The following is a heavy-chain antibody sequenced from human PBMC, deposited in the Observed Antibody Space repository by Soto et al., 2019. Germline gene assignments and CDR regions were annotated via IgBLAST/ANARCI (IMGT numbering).Heavy chain of an antibody. V-gene: IGHV3-48*02. CDR3: ARAYVRVDSSGYYDY. Sequence: GESLKISCAASGFTFSSYSMNWVRQAPGKGLEWVSYISSSSSTIYYADSVKGRFTISRDNAKNSLYLQMNSLRDEDTAVYYCARAYVRVDSSGYYDYWGQGTLVTVSS. J-gene: IGHJ4*02. CDR1: GFTFSSYS. CDR2: ISSSSSTI. D-gene: IGHD3-22*01.